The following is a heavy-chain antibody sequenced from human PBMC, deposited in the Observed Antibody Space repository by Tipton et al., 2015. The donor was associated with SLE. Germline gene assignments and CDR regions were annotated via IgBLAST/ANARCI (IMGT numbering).Heavy chain of an antibody. CDR2: IYYSGST. CDR1: GGSISSSSYY. J-gene: IGHJ3*02. D-gene: IGHD3-22*01. V-gene: IGHV4-39*01. Sequence: LRLSCTVSGGSISSSSYYWGWIRQPPGKGLEWIGSIYYSGSTYYNPSLKSRVTISVDTSKNQFSLKLSSVTAADTAVYYCARVNDSSGSDAFDIWGQGTMVTVSS. CDR3: ARVNDSSGSDAFDI.